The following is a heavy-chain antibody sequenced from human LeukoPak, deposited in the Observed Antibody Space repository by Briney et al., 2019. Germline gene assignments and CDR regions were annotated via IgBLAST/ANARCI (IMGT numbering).Heavy chain of an antibody. CDR1: GDTFTTYA. Sequence: GSSVKVSCKTSGDTFTTYAIIWVRQAPGQGLEWMGGIIPMFGTPNYAQRLQGRVTITADKSTKTAYMELSSLRSEDTAVYYCARAGIPGYCTNVTCSTWLDPWGQGTLVTVSS. D-gene: IGHD2-8*01. J-gene: IGHJ5*02. CDR2: IIPMFGTP. V-gene: IGHV1-69*06. CDR3: ARAGIPGYCTNVTCSTWLDP.